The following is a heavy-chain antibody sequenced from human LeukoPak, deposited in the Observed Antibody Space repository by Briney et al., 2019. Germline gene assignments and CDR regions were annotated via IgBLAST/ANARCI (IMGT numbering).Heavy chain of an antibody. CDR3: ARSVSRNYWYFDL. CDR2: IYYSGST. CDR1: GGSISSSSYY. Sequence: SETLSLTCTVSGGSISSSSYYWGWIRQPPGKGLEWIGSIYYSGSTNYNPSLKSRVTISVDTSKNQFSLKLSSVTAADTAVYYCARSVSRNYWYFDLWGRGTLVTVSS. D-gene: IGHD6-13*01. J-gene: IGHJ2*01. V-gene: IGHV4-39*07.